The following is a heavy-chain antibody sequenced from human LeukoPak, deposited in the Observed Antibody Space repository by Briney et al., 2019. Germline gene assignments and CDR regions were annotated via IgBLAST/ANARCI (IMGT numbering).Heavy chain of an antibody. V-gene: IGHV1-18*04. CDR3: ARVPSAIPHWFDP. Sequence: ASVKVSCKASGYTFTGYYMHWVRQAPGQGLEWMGWISAYNGNTNYAQKLQGRVTMTTDTSTSTAYMELRSLRSDDTAVYYCARVPSAIPHWFDPWGQGTLVTVSS. D-gene: IGHD2-2*02. CDR1: GYTFTGYY. CDR2: ISAYNGNT. J-gene: IGHJ5*02.